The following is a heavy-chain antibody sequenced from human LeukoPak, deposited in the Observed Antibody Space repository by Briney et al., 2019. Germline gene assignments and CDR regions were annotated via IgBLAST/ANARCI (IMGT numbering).Heavy chain of an antibody. V-gene: IGHV3-33*01. CDR3: ARGGSGYDFDF. CDR2: IWYDGSNK. J-gene: IGHJ4*02. D-gene: IGHD5-12*01. CDR1: GFTFTSYG. Sequence: GRSLRLSCAASGFTFTSYGMHWVRQAPGKGLELVAVIWYDGSNKYYVDSVKGRFTISRDNPKNTLYLQMNSLRAEDTAVYYCARGGSGYDFDFWGQGTLVTVSS.